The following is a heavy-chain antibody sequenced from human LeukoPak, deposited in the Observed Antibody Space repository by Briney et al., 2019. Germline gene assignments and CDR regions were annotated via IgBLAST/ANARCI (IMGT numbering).Heavy chain of an antibody. CDR3: ARGQGRMVVAAPFDY. J-gene: IGHJ4*02. Sequence: GASVKVSCKASGYTFTSYYMHWVRQAPGQGLEWMGIINPSGGSTSYAQKFQGRVTMTRDTSTSTVYMELSSLRSEDTAVYYCARGQGRMVVAAPFDYWGQGTLVTVSS. V-gene: IGHV1-46*01. CDR1: GYTFTSYY. D-gene: IGHD2-15*01. CDR2: INPSGGST.